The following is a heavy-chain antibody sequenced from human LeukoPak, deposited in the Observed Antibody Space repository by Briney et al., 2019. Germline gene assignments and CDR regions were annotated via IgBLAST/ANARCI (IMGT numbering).Heavy chain of an antibody. V-gene: IGHV1-18*01. D-gene: IGHD1-1*01. Sequence: ASVKVSCKTSGYTFTNYGISWVRQAPGQGLEWMGWISAYNGDTNSAQKLQGRVTMTTDTSTSTAYMELRSLRSDDTAVYYCARNWNEKTFYFDYWGQGTLVTVSS. CDR2: ISAYNGDT. CDR3: ARNWNEKTFYFDY. CDR1: GYTFTNYG. J-gene: IGHJ4*02.